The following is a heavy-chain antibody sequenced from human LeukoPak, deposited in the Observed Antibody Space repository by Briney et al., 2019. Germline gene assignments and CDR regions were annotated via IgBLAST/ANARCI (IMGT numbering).Heavy chain of an antibody. V-gene: IGHV3-33*01. CDR1: GFTFSSYG. D-gene: IGHD5-18*01. J-gene: IGHJ4*02. CDR3: ARGYSYGSTDNFDY. CDR2: IWYDGSNK. Sequence: GGSLRLSCAASGFTFSSYGMHWVRQAPGKGLEWVAVIWYDGSNKYYADSVKGRFTISRDNSKNTLYLQMKSLRAEDTAVYYCARGYSYGSTDNFDYWGQGTLVTVSS.